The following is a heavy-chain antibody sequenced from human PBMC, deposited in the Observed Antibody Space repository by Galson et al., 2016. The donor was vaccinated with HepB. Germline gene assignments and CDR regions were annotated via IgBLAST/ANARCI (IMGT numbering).Heavy chain of an antibody. D-gene: IGHD3-9*01. J-gene: IGHJ4*02. V-gene: IGHV3-30*03. CDR3: ARATPYYDILTGYYNYYFDY. Sequence: SLRLSCAASGFTSSNYGMHWVRQAPGKGLEWVAVISYDGSNKEYADSVKGRFTISRDNSKNTLYLQMNSLRAEDTALYYCARATPYYDILTGYYNYYFDYWGQGTLVTVSS. CDR1: GFTSSNYG. CDR2: ISYDGSNK.